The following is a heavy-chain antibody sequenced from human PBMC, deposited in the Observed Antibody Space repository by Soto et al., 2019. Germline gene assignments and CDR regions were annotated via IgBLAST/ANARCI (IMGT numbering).Heavy chain of an antibody. J-gene: IGHJ4*02. D-gene: IGHD6-19*01. Sequence: EVQLVESGGGLVQPGGSLRLSCAASGFTFSTYAMHWVRQAPGKGLEYVSAITSNGGNTYYANSVKGRFTISRDDSKNPLYLQMGSLRPEDMAVYYCARAGISGWYMDWGQGTLVTVSS. CDR3: ARAGISGWYMD. CDR1: GFTFSTYA. V-gene: IGHV3-64*01. CDR2: ITSNGGNT.